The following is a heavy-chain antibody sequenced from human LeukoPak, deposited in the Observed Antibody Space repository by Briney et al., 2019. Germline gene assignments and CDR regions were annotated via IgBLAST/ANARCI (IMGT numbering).Heavy chain of an antibody. V-gene: IGHV4-34*01. J-gene: IGHJ4*02. D-gene: IGHD3-10*01. Sequence: SETLSLTCAVYGGSFSGYYWSWIRQPPGKRLEWSGEINHSGSTHYNPSLKSRVTISVDTSKNQFSLKLSSVTAADTAVYYCARVWGRRASMVRGVKKTYYFDYWGQGTLVTVSS. CDR3: ARVWGRRASMVRGVKKTYYFDY. CDR1: GGSFSGYY. CDR2: INHSGST.